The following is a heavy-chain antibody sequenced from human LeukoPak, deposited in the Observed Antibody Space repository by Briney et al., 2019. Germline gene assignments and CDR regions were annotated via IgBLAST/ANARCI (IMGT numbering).Heavy chain of an antibody. CDR2: INPNSGGT. CDR1: GYTFNGYY. D-gene: IGHD3-22*01. CDR3: ATGGPYYYDSRGKLGY. V-gene: IGHV1-2*02. J-gene: IGHJ4*02. Sequence: GASVKVSCKASGYTFNGYYMHWVRQAPGQGLEWMGWINPNSGGTNYAQKFQGRVTMTRDTSISTAYMELSRLRSDDTAVYYCATGGPYYYDSRGKLGYWGQGTLVTVSS.